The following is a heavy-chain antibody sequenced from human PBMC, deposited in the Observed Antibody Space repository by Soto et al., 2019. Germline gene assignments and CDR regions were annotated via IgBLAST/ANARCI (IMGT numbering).Heavy chain of an antibody. D-gene: IGHD2-15*01. V-gene: IGHV1-18*04. CDR2: ISAYNGNT. CDR3: GGGCSGGSCHPGAIDY. Sequence: QVQLVQSGAEVKKPGASVKVSCKASGYTFTSSGISWVRQAPGQGLEWMGWISAYNGNTNYAQKLQGRVTMTTDTSTSTADMELRSLRSDDTAVYYCGGGCSGGSCHPGAIDYWGQGTLVTVSS. J-gene: IGHJ4*02. CDR1: GYTFTSSG.